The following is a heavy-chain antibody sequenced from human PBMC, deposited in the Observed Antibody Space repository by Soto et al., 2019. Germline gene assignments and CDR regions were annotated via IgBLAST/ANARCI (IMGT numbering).Heavy chain of an antibody. CDR1: GYTSTSYA. D-gene: IGHD1-26*01. CDR2: INAGNGNT. V-gene: IGHV1-3*01. CDR3: ARDIGGSYFAYYFDY. J-gene: IGHJ4*02. Sequence: ASVKVSCKASGYTSTSYAMHWVRQAPGQRLEWMGWINAGNGNTKYSQKFQGRVTITRDTSASTAYMELSRLRSEDTAVYYCARDIGGSYFAYYFDYWGQGNLVTVSS.